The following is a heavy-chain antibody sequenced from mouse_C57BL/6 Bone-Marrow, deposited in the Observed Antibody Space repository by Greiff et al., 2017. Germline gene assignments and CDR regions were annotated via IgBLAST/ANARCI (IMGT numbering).Heavy chain of an antibody. CDR3: TTGIYDGYYEDP. CDR2: IDPENGDT. Sequence: EVQLQQSGAELVRPGASVKLSCTASGFNIKDDYMHWVKQRPEQGLEWIGWIDPENGDTEYASKFQGKATITADTSSNTAYLQLSSLTSEDTAVYYCTTGIYDGYYEDPWGQGTTLTVSS. J-gene: IGHJ2*01. CDR1: GFNIKDDY. D-gene: IGHD2-3*01. V-gene: IGHV14-4*01.